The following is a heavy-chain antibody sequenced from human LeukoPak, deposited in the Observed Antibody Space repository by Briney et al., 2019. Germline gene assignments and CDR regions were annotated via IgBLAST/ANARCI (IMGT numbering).Heavy chain of an antibody. CDR2: IIPIFGTA. J-gene: IGHJ1*01. V-gene: IGHV1-69*06. Sequence: SVKVSCKASGGTFSNYAISWVRQAPGQGLEWMGGIIPIFGTANYAQKFRGRVTITADTSTSTAYMELRSLRSDDTAVYYCARDHYDSSGYYSYREEEYFQHWGQGTLVTVSS. CDR1: GGTFSNYA. CDR3: ARDHYDSSGYYSYREEEYFQH. D-gene: IGHD3-22*01.